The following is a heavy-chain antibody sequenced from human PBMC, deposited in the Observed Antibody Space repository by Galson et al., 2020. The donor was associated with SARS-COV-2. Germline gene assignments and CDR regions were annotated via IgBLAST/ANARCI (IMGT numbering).Heavy chain of an antibody. CDR1: GFTFSSYA. Sequence: GESLKISCAASGFTFSSYAMTWVRQTPGTGLEWVSAISGSGGSTSYADSVRGRFTISRDNSKNTLSLQMNSLSAEDTAVYYCAKAVSYITSWGAYFDAWGQGTLVTVSS. CDR2: ISGSGGST. CDR3: AKAVSYITSWGAYFDA. V-gene: IGHV3-23*01. J-gene: IGHJ4*02. D-gene: IGHD6-13*01.